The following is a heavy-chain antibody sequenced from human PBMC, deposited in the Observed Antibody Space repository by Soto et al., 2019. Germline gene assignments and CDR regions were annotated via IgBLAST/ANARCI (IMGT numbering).Heavy chain of an antibody. CDR1: GFTYSNAW. D-gene: IGHD3-3*01. CDR2: IKSKTDGGTT. Sequence: EVQLVESGGGLVKPGGSLRLSCAASGFTYSNAWMNWVRQAPGKGLEWVGRIKSKTDGGTTDYAAPVKGRFTISRDDSTNTPYLQRHSLKPEATAVYYGTPNHAFWSGYNWGQGTLVTVSS. V-gene: IGHV3-15*07. CDR3: TPNHAFWSGYN. J-gene: IGHJ4*02.